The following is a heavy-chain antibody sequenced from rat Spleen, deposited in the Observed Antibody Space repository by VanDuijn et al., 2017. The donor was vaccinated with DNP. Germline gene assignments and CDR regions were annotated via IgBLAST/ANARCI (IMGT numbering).Heavy chain of an antibody. Sequence: EVQLVESGGGLVQPGRSLKLSCAASGFSFSNYDMAWVRQAPKKSLEWLATISYDGDSTFYRDSVKGRFTISRDNAENSLYLQMDSLRSEDSATYYCTTDFERGYWGQGVMVTVSS. CDR3: TTDFERGY. J-gene: IGHJ2*01. CDR1: GFSFSNYD. D-gene: IGHD1-11*01. CDR2: ISYDGDST. V-gene: IGHV5-20*01.